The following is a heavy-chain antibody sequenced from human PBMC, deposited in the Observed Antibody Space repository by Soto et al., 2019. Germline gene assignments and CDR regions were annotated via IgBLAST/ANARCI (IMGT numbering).Heavy chain of an antibody. V-gene: IGHV4-34*01. D-gene: IGHD3-3*01. CDR1: GGSFSGYY. J-gene: IGHJ4*02. CDR2: INHSGST. Sequence: SETLSLTCAVYGGSFSGYYWSWIRQPPGKGLEWIGEINHSGSTNYNPSLKSRVTISVDTSKNQFSLKLSSVTAADTAVYYCAREGFWSGYYSWGQGTLVTVSS. CDR3: AREGFWSGYYS.